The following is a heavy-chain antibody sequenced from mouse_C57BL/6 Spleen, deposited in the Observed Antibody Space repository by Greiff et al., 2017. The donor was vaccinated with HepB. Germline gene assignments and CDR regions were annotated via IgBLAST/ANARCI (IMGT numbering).Heavy chain of an antibody. Sequence: VQVVESGAELARPGASVKLSCKASGYTFTSYGISWVKQRTGQGLEWIGEIYPRSGNTYYNEKFKGKATLTADKSSSTAYMELRSLTSEDSAVYFCARSSNWSWFAYWGQGTLVTVSA. D-gene: IGHD4-1*01. V-gene: IGHV1-81*01. CDR2: IYPRSGNT. CDR3: ARSSNWSWFAY. CDR1: GYTFTSYG. J-gene: IGHJ3*01.